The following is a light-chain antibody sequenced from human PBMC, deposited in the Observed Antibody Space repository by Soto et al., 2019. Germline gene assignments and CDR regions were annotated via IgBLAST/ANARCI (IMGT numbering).Light chain of an antibody. Sequence: EIVLTQSPGTLSLSPGERATLSCRASQSISSNYLAWYHQKPGQAPRLLIHAASRRAYGIPDRFSGSGSGTDFTLTISRLEPQDFAVYYCQQYGSSPLTFGGGTKVEIE. CDR2: AAS. V-gene: IGKV3-20*01. CDR1: QSISSNY. J-gene: IGKJ4*01. CDR3: QQYGSSPLT.